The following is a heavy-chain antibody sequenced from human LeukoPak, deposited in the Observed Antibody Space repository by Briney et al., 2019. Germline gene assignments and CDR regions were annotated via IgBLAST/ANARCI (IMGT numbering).Heavy chain of an antibody. CDR1: GGTFSSYA. V-gene: IGHV1-69*10. CDR3: ARAGGTERIYYYYGMDV. J-gene: IGHJ6*02. Sequence: SVKVSCKASGGTFSSYAISWVRQAPGQGLEWMGGIIPIFGIANYAQKFQGRVTITADKSTSTAYMELSSLRSEDTAVYYCARAGGTERIYYYYGMDVWGQGTTVTVSS. D-gene: IGHD2/OR15-2a*01. CDR2: IIPIFGIA.